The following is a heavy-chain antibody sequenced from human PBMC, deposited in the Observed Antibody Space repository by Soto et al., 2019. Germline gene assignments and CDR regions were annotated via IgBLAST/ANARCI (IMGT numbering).Heavy chain of an antibody. Sequence: EASVKVSCKASGYTFTSYGISWVRQAPGQGLEWMGWISAYNGNTNYAQKLQGRVTMTTDTSTSTAYMELRSLRSDDTAVYYCARVISYYDFWSGYYSGQYWFDPWGQGTLVTVSS. D-gene: IGHD3-3*01. J-gene: IGHJ5*02. CDR3: ARVISYYDFWSGYYSGQYWFDP. V-gene: IGHV1-18*01. CDR1: GYTFTSYG. CDR2: ISAYNGNT.